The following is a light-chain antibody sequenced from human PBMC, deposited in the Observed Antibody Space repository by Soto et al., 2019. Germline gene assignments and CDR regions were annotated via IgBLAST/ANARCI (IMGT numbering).Light chain of an antibody. Sequence: ERLLTQSPGTLSLSPGETATLSCRASQSMSSDYVAWYQQKPGQAPRLLIFGASSRDTGIPARFSGSGSGTDFSLTINRLEPEDFAVYYCQQYGDSPKYTFGQGTKLEIK. CDR3: QQYGDSPKYT. J-gene: IGKJ2*01. V-gene: IGKV3-20*01. CDR2: GAS. CDR1: QSMSSDY.